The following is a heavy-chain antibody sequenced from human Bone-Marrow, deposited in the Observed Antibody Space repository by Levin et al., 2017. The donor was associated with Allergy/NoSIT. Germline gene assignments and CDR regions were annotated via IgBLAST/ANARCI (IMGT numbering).Heavy chain of an antibody. D-gene: IGHD3-10*01. CDR2: MNPDSGNL. V-gene: IGHV1-8*01. J-gene: IGHJ3*01. Sequence: GESLKISCKTSGYTFTNYDINWVRQAPGQGLEWMGWMNPDSGNLGYAQNFQGRVTMTRDNSISTAYMELSSLRSDDTPVHYGARDRPHFGDAFDLWGPGTLVTVSS. CDR3: ARDRPHFGDAFDL. CDR1: GYTFTNYD.